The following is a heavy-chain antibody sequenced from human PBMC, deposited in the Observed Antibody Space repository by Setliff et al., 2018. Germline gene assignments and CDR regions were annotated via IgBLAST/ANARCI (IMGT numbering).Heavy chain of an antibody. V-gene: IGHV3-11*01. D-gene: IGHD3-22*01. CDR3: ARAPYYYDSSGYYSDY. Sequence: GGSLRLSCAASGFSFSDYYMMWIRQAPGKGLEWVSYISNDAYTIHYADSMKGRLTISRDNSKNSLYLQMNSLRAEDTAVYYCARAPYYYDSSGYYSDYWGQGTLVTVSS. CDR2: ISNDAYTI. J-gene: IGHJ4*02. CDR1: GFSFSDYY.